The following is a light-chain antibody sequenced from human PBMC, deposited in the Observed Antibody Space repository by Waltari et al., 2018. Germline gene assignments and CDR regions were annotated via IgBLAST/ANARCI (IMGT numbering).Light chain of an antibody. CDR3: SSYTSSSTLKV. CDR1: SSDVGGCTY. Sequence: QSALTQPASVSGSPRQSITISCPGTSSDVGGCTYVSWYQQHPGKAPKLMIYDVSKRPSGVSNRFSGSKSGNTASLTISGLQAEDEADYYCSSYTSSSTLKVFGGGTKLTV. V-gene: IGLV2-14*03. CDR2: DVS. J-gene: IGLJ3*02.